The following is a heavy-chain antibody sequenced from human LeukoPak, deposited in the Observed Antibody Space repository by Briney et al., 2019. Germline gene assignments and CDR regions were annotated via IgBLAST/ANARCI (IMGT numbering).Heavy chain of an antibody. Sequence: ASVKVSCKASGYTFTGYYMHWVRQAPGQGLEWMGWINTNTGNPTYAQGFTGRFVFSLDTSVSTAYLQISSLKAEDTAVYYCARGYYYDSSGYHLGDYWGQGTLVTVSS. J-gene: IGHJ4*02. CDR3: ARGYYYDSSGYHLGDY. CDR2: INTNTGNP. CDR1: GYTFTGYY. V-gene: IGHV7-4-1*02. D-gene: IGHD3-22*01.